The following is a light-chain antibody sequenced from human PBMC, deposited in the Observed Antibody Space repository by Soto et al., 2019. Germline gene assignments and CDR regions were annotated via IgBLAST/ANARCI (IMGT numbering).Light chain of an antibody. Sequence: EIVMTQSPATLSESPGERATLSCRASQSVSSNLAWYQQKPGQAPRLLIYGASTRATGIPARFSGSGSGTEFTLTISSLQSEDFAVYYCQQYNNWPATFGQGTK. CDR1: QSVSSN. J-gene: IGKJ1*01. CDR3: QQYNNWPAT. V-gene: IGKV3-15*01. CDR2: GAS.